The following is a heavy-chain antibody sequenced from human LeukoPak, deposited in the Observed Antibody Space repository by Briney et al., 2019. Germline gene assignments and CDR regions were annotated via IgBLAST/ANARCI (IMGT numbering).Heavy chain of an antibody. CDR3: ARLVDTAMVTRADY. V-gene: IGHV4-39*07. CDR1: DDSISNNRYF. D-gene: IGHD5-18*01. Sequence: SETLSLTCTISDDSISNNRYFWAWIRQPPGKGLEWIGSINYSGRTYYNPSLKSRVTISVDTSKNQFSLKLSSVTAADTAVYYCARLVDTAMVTRADYWGQGTLVTVSS. CDR2: INYSGRT. J-gene: IGHJ4*02.